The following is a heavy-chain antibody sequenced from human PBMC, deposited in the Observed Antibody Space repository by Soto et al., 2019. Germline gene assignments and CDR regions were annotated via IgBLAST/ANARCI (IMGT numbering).Heavy chain of an antibody. V-gene: IGHV1-24*01. CDR3: AIAYSGTYDGYVDP. D-gene: IGHD1-26*01. Sequence: QFQLVQAGAEVKKPGASVKVSCKDSGDTLTELSIHWVRQAPGKGLEYMGGCDPEDGEAMYAQNFQCRVTMTEDTSTDTSYMELSSLTSEDTAVYYCAIAYSGTYDGYVDPRGQGPLVTVSA. CDR2: CDPEDGEA. J-gene: IGHJ5*02. CDR1: GDTLTELS.